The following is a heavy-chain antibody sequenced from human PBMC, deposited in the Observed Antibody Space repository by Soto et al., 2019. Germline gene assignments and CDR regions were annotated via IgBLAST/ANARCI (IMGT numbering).Heavy chain of an antibody. CDR1: GFTFTSSA. V-gene: IGHV1-58*01. CDR3: AADRFWGPYYYYGMGV. J-gene: IGHJ6*02. Sequence: SVKVSCKASGFTFTSSAVQWVRQARGQRLEWIGWIVVGSGNTNYAQKFQERVTITRDMSTSTAYMELSSLRSEDTAVYYCAADRFWGPYYYYGMGVWGQGTTVTVSS. CDR2: IVVGSGNT. D-gene: IGHD3-16*01.